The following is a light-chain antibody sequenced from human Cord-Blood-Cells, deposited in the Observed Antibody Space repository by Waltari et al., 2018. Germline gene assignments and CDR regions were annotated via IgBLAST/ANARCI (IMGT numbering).Light chain of an antibody. CDR2: EVR. CDR3: SSYAGTSTVV. J-gene: IGLJ2*01. V-gene: IGLV2-23*02. Sequence: QSALTQPDPASGYPGQSITISCTGTSRAVGSYNLVTWYQQHPGKAPKLMIYEVRKRPSAVSHRFSGSKSVNTASPTISGRQADDEADYFCSSYAGTSTVVFGGGTKLTVL. CDR1: SRAVGSYNL.